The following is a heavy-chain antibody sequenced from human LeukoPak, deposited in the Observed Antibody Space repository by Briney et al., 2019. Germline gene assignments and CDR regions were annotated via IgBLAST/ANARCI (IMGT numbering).Heavy chain of an antibody. Sequence: SQTLSLTCAISGDSVSSNSAACTWIRQSPSRGLEWLGRTYYRSKWYNDYAVSVKSRLTINPDTSKNQFSLQLNSVTPEDTAVYYCARDKYDSSGYLGTLDYWGQGTLVTVSS. CDR1: GDSVSSNSAA. V-gene: IGHV6-1*01. CDR2: TYYRSKWYN. D-gene: IGHD3-22*01. J-gene: IGHJ4*02. CDR3: ARDKYDSSGYLGTLDY.